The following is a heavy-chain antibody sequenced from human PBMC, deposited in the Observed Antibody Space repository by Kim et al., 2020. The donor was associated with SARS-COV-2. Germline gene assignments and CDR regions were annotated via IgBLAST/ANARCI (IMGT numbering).Heavy chain of an antibody. CDR3: AKAALGVVVTKGGMDV. D-gene: IGHD3-22*01. Sequence: SVKGRFTISRDNSKNTLYLQMNSLRAEDTAVYYCAKAALGVVVTKGGMDVWGQGTTVTVSS. J-gene: IGHJ6*02. V-gene: IGHV3-23*01.